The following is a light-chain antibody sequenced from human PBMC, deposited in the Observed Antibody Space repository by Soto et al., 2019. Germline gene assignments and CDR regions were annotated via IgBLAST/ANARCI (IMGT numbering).Light chain of an antibody. V-gene: IGKV3-20*01. Sequence: EVVLTQSPGTLSLSPGERATLSCRASESVSSSFLTWYQQKPGQAPRLLIYRTSNRVTGIPDRFSGSGSGPDFPLTISRLEPEDFAVYFCQHYGNSLWTFGQGTKVDIK. CDR1: ESVSSSF. CDR3: QHYGNSLWT. CDR2: RTS. J-gene: IGKJ1*01.